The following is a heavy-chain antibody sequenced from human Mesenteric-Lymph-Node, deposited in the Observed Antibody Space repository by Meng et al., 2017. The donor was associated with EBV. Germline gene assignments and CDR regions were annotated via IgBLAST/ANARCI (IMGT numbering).Heavy chain of an antibody. V-gene: IGHV4-4*02. CDR2: VYHRGDT. Sequence: QVQRQEAGPGLLQPSGTLSLTCSVSGDSISSDIWWSWVRQPPGKGLEWIGEVYHRGDTNYNPSLKSRVDISVDKSKNQFYLSLFSVTAADTAVYYCGRDQGRELINHWGQGTLVTVSS. CDR1: GDSISSDIW. D-gene: IGHD1-7*01. J-gene: IGHJ4*02. CDR3: GRDQGRELINH.